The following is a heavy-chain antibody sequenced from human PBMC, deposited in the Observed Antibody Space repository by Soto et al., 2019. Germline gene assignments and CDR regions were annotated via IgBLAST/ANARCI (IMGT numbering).Heavy chain of an antibody. J-gene: IGHJ4*02. CDR1: GGSISSYY. V-gene: IGHV4-59*08. CDR2: IYYSGST. D-gene: IGHD1-1*01. CDR3: ARRYGSSFDY. Sequence: QVQLQESGPGLVKPSETLSLTCTVSGGSISSYYWSWIRQPPGKGLEWIGYIYYSGSTNYNPSLKSRVTISVDTSKNQVSLNLSSMTAADTAVYYCARRYGSSFDYWGQGTLVTVSS.